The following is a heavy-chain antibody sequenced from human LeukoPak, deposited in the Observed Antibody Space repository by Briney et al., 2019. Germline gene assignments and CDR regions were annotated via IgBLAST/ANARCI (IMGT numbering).Heavy chain of an antibody. CDR1: GFTFSSYA. CDR3: AKDLNPLVTGTLGY. Sequence: AGGSLRLSCAASGFTFSSYAMSWVRQAPGKGLEWVSAISGSGGSTYYADSVKGRFTISRDNSKNTLYLQMNSLRAEGTAVYYCAKDLNPLVTGTLGYWGQGTLVTVSS. V-gene: IGHV3-23*01. J-gene: IGHJ4*02. CDR2: ISGSGGST. D-gene: IGHD1-20*01.